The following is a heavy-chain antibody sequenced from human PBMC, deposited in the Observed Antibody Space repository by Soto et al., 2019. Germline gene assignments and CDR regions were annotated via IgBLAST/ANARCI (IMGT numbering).Heavy chain of an antibody. J-gene: IGHJ6*02. CDR2: LNSDGSSR. CDR3: QRGLKNKNGMDV. CDR1: GFTFNSYW. Sequence: EVQLVESGGGLIQPGGSLRLSCAASGFTFNSYWMHWVRQAPGKGLVWVSRLNSDGSSRYYGDSMKGRFIISRDNAKNPLYQKTKSRRGEDTVVYYGQRGLKNKNGMDVGGQGTTVTVSS. D-gene: IGHD3-16*01. V-gene: IGHV3-74*01.